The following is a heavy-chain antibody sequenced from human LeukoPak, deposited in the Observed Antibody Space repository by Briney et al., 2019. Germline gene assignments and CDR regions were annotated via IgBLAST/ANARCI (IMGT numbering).Heavy chain of an antibody. V-gene: IGHV3-53*01. CDR3: ARDSAFSSYSY. D-gene: IGHD2-15*01. CDR1: GFTFSDSY. CDR2: IYSDRST. J-gene: IGHJ4*02. Sequence: GGSLRLSCTASGFTFSDSYMSWVRQAPGKGLEWVSIIYSDRSTYYAASVKGRFTISRDDSKNTLLLQMDSLRAEDTAIYYCARDSAFSSYSYWGQGALVTVSS.